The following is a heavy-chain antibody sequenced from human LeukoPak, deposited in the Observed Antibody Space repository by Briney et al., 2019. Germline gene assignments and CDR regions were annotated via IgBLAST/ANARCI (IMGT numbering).Heavy chain of an antibody. Sequence: PGGSLRLSCGASGFSVSDNYMTWVRQAPGKGLEWVSVTYGRGGSTNYADSVKGRFTISRDNSKNTLYLQMNSLRAEDTAVYYCARVTDSGYDLGAFDIWGQGTMVTVSS. CDR3: ARVTDSGYDLGAFDI. D-gene: IGHD5-12*01. V-gene: IGHV3-66*02. CDR2: TYGRGGST. J-gene: IGHJ3*02. CDR1: GFSVSDNY.